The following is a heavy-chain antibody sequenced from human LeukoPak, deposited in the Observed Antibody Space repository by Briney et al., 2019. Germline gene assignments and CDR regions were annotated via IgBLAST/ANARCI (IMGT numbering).Heavy chain of an antibody. Sequence: QAGGSLTLSCAASGFTFSNYAMSWVRQAPGKGLEWVSAVSGRDTSTYYTDSVKGRFTISRDNSKNTLYLQMNSLSAEDTAIYYCAKWGDYDVLTGYYDSDYWGQGTLVTVSS. V-gene: IGHV3-23*01. CDR1: GFTFSNYA. D-gene: IGHD3-9*01. J-gene: IGHJ4*02. CDR2: VSGRDTST. CDR3: AKWGDYDVLTGYYDSDY.